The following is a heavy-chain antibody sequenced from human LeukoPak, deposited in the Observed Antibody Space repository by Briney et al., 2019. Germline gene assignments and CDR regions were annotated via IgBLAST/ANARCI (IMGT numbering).Heavy chain of an antibody. J-gene: IGHJ4*02. V-gene: IGHV1-2*02. CDR3: AKEAPGSGNFDF. Sequence: ASVKVSLKSVGYTFTYYYLHWVRQAPGQGLEWMGWFNPNSVGTNSAQKFQGRVTITSDTSITTAYMELTSLRSDDTAVYYCAKEAPGSGNFDFWGQGTLVTVSS. D-gene: IGHD3-10*01. CDR2: FNPNSVGT. CDR1: GYTFTYYY.